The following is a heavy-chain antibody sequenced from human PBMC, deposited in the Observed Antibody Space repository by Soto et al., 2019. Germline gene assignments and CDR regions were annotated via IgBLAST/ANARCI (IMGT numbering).Heavy chain of an antibody. D-gene: IGHD3-10*01. CDR2: IIPIFGTA. J-gene: IGHJ6*02. Sequence: QVQLVQSGAEVKKPGSSVKVSCKAPGGTFSSYAISWVRQAPGQGLEWMGGIIPIFGTANYAQKFQGRVTITADESTSTAYMELSSLRSEDTAVYYCARVPMVRGAQDYYSYSGMDVWGQGTTVTVS. CDR1: GGTFSSYA. V-gene: IGHV1-69*12. CDR3: ARVPMVRGAQDYYSYSGMDV.